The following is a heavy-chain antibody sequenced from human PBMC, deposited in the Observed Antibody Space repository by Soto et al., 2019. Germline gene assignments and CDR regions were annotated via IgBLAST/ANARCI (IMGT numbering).Heavy chain of an antibody. J-gene: IGHJ6*02. CDR1: GFTFSDYY. V-gene: IGHV3-11*01. Sequence: IPGGSLRLSCAASGFTFSDYYMSWIRQAPGKGLEWVSYISSSGSTIYYADSVKGRFTISRDNAKNSLYLQMNSLRAEDTAVYYCARPKSGGEWLRYYYGMDVWGQGTTVTVSS. CDR2: ISSSGSTI. CDR3: ARPKSGGEWLRYYYGMDV. D-gene: IGHD5-12*01.